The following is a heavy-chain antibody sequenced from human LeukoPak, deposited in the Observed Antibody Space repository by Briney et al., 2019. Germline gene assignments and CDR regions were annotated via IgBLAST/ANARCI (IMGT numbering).Heavy chain of an antibody. Sequence: GGSLRLSCAASGFTFSTYAMSWVRQAPAKGPEWVSAISGSGGKTYYADSVEGRFTISRDNSKSTLYLQMNSLRAEDTALYYCAKETARPAGVFEYWGQGTRVPVSS. CDR1: GFTFSTYA. D-gene: IGHD1-14*01. CDR3: AKETARPAGVFEY. CDR2: ISGSGGKT. J-gene: IGHJ4*02. V-gene: IGHV3-23*01.